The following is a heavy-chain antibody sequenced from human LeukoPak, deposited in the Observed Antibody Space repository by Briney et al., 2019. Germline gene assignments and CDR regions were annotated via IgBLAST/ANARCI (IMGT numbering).Heavy chain of an antibody. J-gene: IGHJ4*02. CDR2: IIPILGIA. CDR3: ARDRDLGIVGAHFDY. V-gene: IGHV1-69*04. D-gene: IGHD1-26*01. Sequence: GASVKVSCKASGGTFSSYAISWVRQAPGQGLEWMGRIIPILGIANYAQKSQGRVTITADKSTSTAYMELSSLRSEDTAVYYCARDRDLGIVGAHFDYWGQGTLVTVSS. CDR1: GGTFSSYA.